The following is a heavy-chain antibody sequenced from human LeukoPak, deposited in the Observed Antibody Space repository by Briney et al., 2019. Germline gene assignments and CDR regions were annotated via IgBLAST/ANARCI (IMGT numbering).Heavy chain of an antibody. CDR3: ARDIGGSYYFHY. J-gene: IGHJ4*02. CDR2: SDYSGST. CDR1: GGSFSDYY. D-gene: IGHD1-26*01. Sequence: SETLSLTCAVYGGSFSDYYWSWIRQPPGKGLEWIGYSDYSGSTNYSPSLKSRVTISVDTSKKQFSLKLRSVTAADTAVYYCARDIGGSYYFHYWGQGTLVTVSS. V-gene: IGHV4-59*01.